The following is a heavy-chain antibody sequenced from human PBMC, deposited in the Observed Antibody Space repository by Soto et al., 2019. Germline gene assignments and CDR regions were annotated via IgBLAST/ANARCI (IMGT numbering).Heavy chain of an antibody. CDR3: ARDRRDYYDSSGYPYWYFDL. J-gene: IGHJ2*01. V-gene: IGHV4-31*03. CDR2: IYYSGST. D-gene: IGHD3-22*01. Sequence: QVQLQESGPGLVKPSQTLSLTCTVSGGSISSGGYYWSWIRQHPGRGLEWIGYIYYSGSTYYNPSLKSRVTISVDTSKNQFSLKLSSVTAADTAVYYCARDRRDYYDSSGYPYWYFDLWGRGTLVTVSS. CDR1: GGSISSGGYY.